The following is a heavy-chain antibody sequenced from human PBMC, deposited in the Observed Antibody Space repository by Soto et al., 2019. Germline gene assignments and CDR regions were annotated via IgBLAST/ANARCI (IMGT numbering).Heavy chain of an antibody. CDR1: GYTFTSYC. CDR2: ISIHNGNT. CDR3: ARGLAPYDYIWGSYRQTHDAFDI. V-gene: IGHV1-18*01. Sequence: GASVKVSCKGSGYTFTSYCISWVRQAPGQGLEWMAWISIHNGNTNFAQKFQGRVTMTRNTSISTAYMELSSLRSEDTAVYYCARGLAPYDYIWGSYRQTHDAFDIWGQGTMVTVSS. J-gene: IGHJ3*02. D-gene: IGHD3-16*02.